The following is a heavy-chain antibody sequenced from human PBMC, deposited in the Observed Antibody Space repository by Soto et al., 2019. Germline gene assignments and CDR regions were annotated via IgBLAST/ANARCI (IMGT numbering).Heavy chain of an antibody. D-gene: IGHD6-13*01. V-gene: IGHV1-69*13. CDR2: IVPIYRTA. CDR3: ARDSGAKLSSS. CDR1: GGTFSSYR. Sequence: ASVKVSCKASGGTFSSYRFNWVRQARGQGLEWLGGIVPIYRTADYAQKFQGRVTITADESTRTVYMELSSLKSQDTALYYCARDSGAKLSSSWGQGTLVTVPS. J-gene: IGHJ4*02.